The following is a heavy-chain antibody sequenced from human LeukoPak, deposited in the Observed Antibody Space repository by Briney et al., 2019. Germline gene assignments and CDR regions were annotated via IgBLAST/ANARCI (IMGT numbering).Heavy chain of an antibody. J-gene: IGHJ4*02. CDR1: GGSISSGDYY. CDR2: IYYSGST. CDR3: ARDLDRGGICSGGSCYGY. Sequence: PSETLSLTCTVSGGSISSGDYYWSWIRQPPGKGLEWIGYIYYSGSTYYNPSLKSRVTISVDTSKNQFSLKLSSVTAADTAVYYCARDLDRGGICSGGSCYGYWGQGTLVTVSS. V-gene: IGHV4-30-4*02. D-gene: IGHD2-15*01.